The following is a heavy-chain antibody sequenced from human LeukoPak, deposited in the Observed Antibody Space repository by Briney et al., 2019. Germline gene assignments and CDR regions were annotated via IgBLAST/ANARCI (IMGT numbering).Heavy chain of an antibody. Sequence: SETLPLTCAVYGGSFSGYYWSWIRQPPGKGLEWIGEINHSGSTNYNPSLKSRVTISVDTSKNQFSLKLSSVTAADTAVYYCARVRAGYSSGWYPDYWGQGTLVTVSS. J-gene: IGHJ4*02. CDR3: ARVRAGYSSGWYPDY. CDR1: GGSFSGYY. V-gene: IGHV4-34*01. D-gene: IGHD6-19*01. CDR2: INHSGST.